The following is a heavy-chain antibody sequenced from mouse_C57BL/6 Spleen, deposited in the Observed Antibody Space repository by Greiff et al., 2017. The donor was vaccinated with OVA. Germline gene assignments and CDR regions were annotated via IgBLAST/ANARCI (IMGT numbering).Heavy chain of an antibody. D-gene: IGHD2-4*01. Sequence: EVQLQQSGPELVKPGASVKISCKASGYTFTDYYMNWVKQSHGKSLEWIGDINPNNGGTSYNQKFKGKATLTVDKSSSTAYMELRSLTSEDSAVYYCARRDYDEGYFDVWGTGTTVTVSS. CDR3: ARRDYDEGYFDV. J-gene: IGHJ1*03. CDR1: GYTFTDYY. V-gene: IGHV1-26*01. CDR2: INPNNGGT.